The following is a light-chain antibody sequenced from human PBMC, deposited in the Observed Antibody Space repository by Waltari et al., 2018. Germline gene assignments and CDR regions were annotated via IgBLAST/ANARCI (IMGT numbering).Light chain of an antibody. J-gene: IGLJ1*01. Sequence: QAALTQPSSLSASPGASASLTCTLPSGITVGTYRIYWYQQKPGSPPQYLLNYKSDSDKEQGSGVSSRFSGSKEASDNAGSLFISGLQSEDEADYYCMIWDSSAYVFGTGTKVTVL. CDR3: MIWDSSAYV. CDR2: YKSDSDK. V-gene: IGLV5-45*03. CDR1: SGITVGTYR.